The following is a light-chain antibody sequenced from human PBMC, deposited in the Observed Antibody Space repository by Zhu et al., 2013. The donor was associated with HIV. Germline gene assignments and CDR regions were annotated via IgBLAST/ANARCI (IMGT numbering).Light chain of an antibody. Sequence: EIVLTQSPGTLSLSPGERATLSCRASQSVSSNSLAWYQQKPGQAPRLLIYGASTRATGVPDRFSGRGSGTDFILTVSRLEPEDFAVYYCQQYGSSSLTFGGGTKVEIK. CDR3: QQYGSSSLT. CDR1: QSVSSNS. V-gene: IGKV3-20*01. CDR2: GAS. J-gene: IGKJ4*01.